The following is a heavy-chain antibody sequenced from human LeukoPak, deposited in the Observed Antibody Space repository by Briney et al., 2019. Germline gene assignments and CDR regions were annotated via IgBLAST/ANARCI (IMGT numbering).Heavy chain of an antibody. D-gene: IGHD4-23*01. Sequence: ASVKVSCKASGYTFTSYDINWVRQATGQGLEWMGWMNPNNGNTGYAQKFQGRVTMTRNTSISTAYMELSSLRSEDTAVYYCARVGKGTAVTPRPYYFDYWGQGTLVTVSS. V-gene: IGHV1-8*01. CDR3: ARVGKGTAVTPRPYYFDY. CDR1: GYTFTSYD. J-gene: IGHJ4*02. CDR2: MNPNNGNT.